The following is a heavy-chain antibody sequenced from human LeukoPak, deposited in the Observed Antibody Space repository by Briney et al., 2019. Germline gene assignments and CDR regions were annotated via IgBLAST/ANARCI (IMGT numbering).Heavy chain of an antibody. D-gene: IGHD6-13*01. Sequence: GGSLRLSCAASGFTFSSYAMSWVRQAPGKGLEWVSAISGSGGSTYYADSVEGRFTISRDNSKNTLYLQMNSLRAEDTAVYYCAKVRSWYNQEYYFDYWGQGTLVTVSS. CDR1: GFTFSSYA. CDR2: ISGSGGST. V-gene: IGHV3-23*01. J-gene: IGHJ4*02. CDR3: AKVRSWYNQEYYFDY.